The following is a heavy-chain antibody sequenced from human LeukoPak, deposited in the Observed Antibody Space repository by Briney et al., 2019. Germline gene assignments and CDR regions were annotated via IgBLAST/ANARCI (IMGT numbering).Heavy chain of an antibody. V-gene: IGHV1-69*02. CDR1: GGTFSSYT. CDR2: IIPILGIA. CDR3: ARETIVVVPAAILLPAYYYMDV. J-gene: IGHJ6*03. Sequence: SVKVSCMASGGTFSSYTISWVRQAPGQGLEWMGRIIPILGIANYAQKFQGRVTITADKSTSTAYMELSSLRSEDTAVYYCARETIVVVPAAILLPAYYYMDVWGKGTTVTVSS. D-gene: IGHD2-2*02.